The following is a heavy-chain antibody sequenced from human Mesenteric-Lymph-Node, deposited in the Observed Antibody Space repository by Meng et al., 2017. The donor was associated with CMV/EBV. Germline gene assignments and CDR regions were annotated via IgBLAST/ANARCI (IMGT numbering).Heavy chain of an antibody. Sequence: ASVKVSCKASGYTFTGYYMRWVRQAPGQGLEWMGWINPNSGGTNYAQKFQGRVTMTRDTSISTAYMELGRLRSDDTAVYYCARGYCSSTSCYWRGNWFDPWGQGTLVTVSS. CDR2: INPNSGGT. V-gene: IGHV1-2*02. CDR1: GYTFTGYY. CDR3: ARGYCSSTSCYWRGNWFDP. D-gene: IGHD2-2*01. J-gene: IGHJ5*02.